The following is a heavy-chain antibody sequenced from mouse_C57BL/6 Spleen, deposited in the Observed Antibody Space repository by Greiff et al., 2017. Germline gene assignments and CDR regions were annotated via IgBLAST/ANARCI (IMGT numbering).Heavy chain of an antibody. CDR1: GYTFTDYE. D-gene: IGHD2-3*01. CDR3: TREWLLRPFAY. V-gene: IGHV1-15*01. Sequence: VQLQQSGAELVRPGASVTLSCKASGYTFTDYEMHWVKQTPVHGLEWIGAIDPETGGTAYNQKFKGKAILTADKSSSTAYMELRSLTSEDSAVYYCTREWLLRPFAYWGQGTLVTVSA. J-gene: IGHJ3*01. CDR2: IDPETGGT.